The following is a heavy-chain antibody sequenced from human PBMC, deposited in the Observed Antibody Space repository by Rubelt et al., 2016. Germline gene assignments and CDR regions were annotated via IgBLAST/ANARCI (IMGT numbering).Heavy chain of an antibody. J-gene: IGHJ3*02. CDR1: GFPVSSHY. CDR2: VQSGGST. V-gene: IGHV3-53*01. CDR3: ARGGALDI. Sequence: AASGFPVSSHYISWVRQAPGKGLEWVSVVQSGGSTYYADSVKGRFTISRDNAKNMVFLQMNSLRAEDTAVYHCARGGALDIWGQGTLVTVSS.